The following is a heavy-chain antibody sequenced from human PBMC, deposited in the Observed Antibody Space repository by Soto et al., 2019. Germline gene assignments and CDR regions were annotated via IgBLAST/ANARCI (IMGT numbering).Heavy chain of an antibody. CDR3: ARESGLRIAGLGTFDI. D-gene: IGHD6-13*01. CDR2: IYHSGNT. CDR1: GGSITSGVYY. V-gene: IGHV4-31*03. J-gene: IGHJ3*02. Sequence: QVQLQESGPGLVKPSQTLSLTCTVSGGSITSGVYYWSWIRQHPGKGLEWIGYIYHSGNTKYNPSLKSRVSMSVDTSKNQFSLKLSSVTAADTAVYFCARESGLRIAGLGTFDIGGQGTMVTVSS.